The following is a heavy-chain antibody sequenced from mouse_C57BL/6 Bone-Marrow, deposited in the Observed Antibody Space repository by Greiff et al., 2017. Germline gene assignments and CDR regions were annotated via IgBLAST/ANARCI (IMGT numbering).Heavy chain of an antibody. CDR1: GYAFTNYL. CDR2: INPGSGGT. D-gene: IGHD4-1*01. J-gene: IGHJ1*03. V-gene: IGHV1-54*01. Sequence: QVQLQQSGAELVRPGTSVKVSCKASGYAFTNYLIEWVKQRPGQGLAWIGVINPGSGGTNYTEKFKGKATLTADKSSSTAYMQLSSLTSEDSAVYFCAREGELGWYFDVWGTGTTVTVSS. CDR3: AREGELGWYFDV.